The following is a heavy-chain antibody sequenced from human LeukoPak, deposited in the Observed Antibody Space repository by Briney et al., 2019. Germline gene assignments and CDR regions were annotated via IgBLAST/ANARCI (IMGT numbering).Heavy chain of an antibody. Sequence: LSLTCTVSGYSISSGYYWGWIRQAPGKGLEWVAVISYDGSNKYYADSVKGRFTISRDSSKNTLYLQMNSLRAEDTAVYYCAKEKGAAIAVAGIAYLCDYWGQGTLVTVSS. CDR2: ISYDGSNK. V-gene: IGHV3-30*18. J-gene: IGHJ4*02. CDR3: AKEKGAAIAVAGIAYLCDY. CDR1: GYSISSGY. D-gene: IGHD6-19*01.